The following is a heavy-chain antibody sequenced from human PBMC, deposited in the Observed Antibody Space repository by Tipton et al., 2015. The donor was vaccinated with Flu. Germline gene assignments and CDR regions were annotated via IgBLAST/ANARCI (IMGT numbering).Heavy chain of an antibody. CDR2: MNPNSGNT. CDR3: ARGDGGWYDSRDYDFMAV. Sequence: QLAQSGDEVKKPGASVKVSCKASGYTFTIYDINWVRQATGQGLEWMGWMNPNSGNTGYAQKFQGRVTMTRNTSISTAYMELSSLRSDDTAVYYCARGDGGWYDSRDYDFMAVWGKGTTVTVSS. D-gene: IGHD6-19*01. V-gene: IGHV1-8*01. CDR1: GYTFTIYD. J-gene: IGHJ6*03.